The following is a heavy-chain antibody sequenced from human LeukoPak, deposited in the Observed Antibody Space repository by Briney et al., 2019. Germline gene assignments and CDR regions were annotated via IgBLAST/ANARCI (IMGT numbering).Heavy chain of an antibody. D-gene: IGHD1-26*01. CDR2: IKQDGSEK. CDR3: ARDHEWELLPSDY. Sequence: GGSLRLSCAAAGFTFTSYWMSWVRQAPEKWLEWVATIKQDGSEKNYMDSVKGRFTISRDNAKHSLYLQMNRLRAEDTAVYYCARDHEWELLPSDYWGQGTLVTVSS. CDR1: GFTFTSYW. V-gene: IGHV3-7*01. J-gene: IGHJ4*02.